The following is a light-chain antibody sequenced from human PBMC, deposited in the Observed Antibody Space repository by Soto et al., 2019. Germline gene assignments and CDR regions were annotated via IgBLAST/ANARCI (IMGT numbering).Light chain of an antibody. J-gene: IGLJ1*01. CDR3: QSYDTSRGV. CDR1: SSNIGAGYD. Sequence: QPVLTQPPSVSGAPGQRVTISCTGSSSNIGAGYDVNWYQQLPGTAPKLLIFGNSNRPSGVPDRFSGSKSGTSASLAITGLQAEDEADYYCQSYDTSRGVFGTGTKLTVL. V-gene: IGLV1-40*01. CDR2: GNS.